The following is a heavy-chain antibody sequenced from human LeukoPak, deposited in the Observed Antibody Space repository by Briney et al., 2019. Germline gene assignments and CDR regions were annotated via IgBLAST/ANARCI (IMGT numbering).Heavy chain of an antibody. V-gene: IGHV3-66*02. CDR1: GFTVSSNY. CDR3: ARASSGYSYGHYFDY. Sequence: GGPLRLSCAASGFTVSSNYMSWVRQAPGKGLEWVSVIYSGGSTYYADSVKGRFTISRDNSKNTLYLQMNSLRAEDTAVYYCARASSGYSYGHYFDYWGQGTLVTVSS. J-gene: IGHJ4*02. D-gene: IGHD5-18*01. CDR2: IYSGGST.